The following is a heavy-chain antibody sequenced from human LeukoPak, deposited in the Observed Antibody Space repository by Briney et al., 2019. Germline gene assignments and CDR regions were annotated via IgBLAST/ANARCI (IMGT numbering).Heavy chain of an antibody. CDR2: ISAGSSSI. CDR1: GFTFKSYP. CDR3: ARDGIMTSSGWDFDY. Sequence: GGSLRLSCAASGFTFKSYPMNWVRQAPGKGLEWVSSISAGSSSIYYTDSVKGRFTIPRDNAKNSLYLQMNSLRAEDTAVCFCARDGIMTSSGWDFDYWGQGTLVTVSS. J-gene: IGHJ4*02. D-gene: IGHD6-19*01. V-gene: IGHV3-21*01.